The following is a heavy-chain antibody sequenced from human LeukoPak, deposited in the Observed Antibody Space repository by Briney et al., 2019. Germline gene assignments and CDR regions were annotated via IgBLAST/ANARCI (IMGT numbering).Heavy chain of an antibody. D-gene: IGHD3-10*01. V-gene: IGHV4-38-2*02. Sequence: SETLSLTCSFSGYSISSGYYWGWIRQPPGQGLEWIGNIYHSGSTYYNPSLKSRVTISVDTSKNQFSLKLSSMTAADTAVYYCARGALLWFGDRMEYYFDYWGQGTLLTVSS. CDR1: GYSISSGYY. J-gene: IGHJ4*02. CDR2: IYHSGST. CDR3: ARGALLWFGDRMEYYFDY.